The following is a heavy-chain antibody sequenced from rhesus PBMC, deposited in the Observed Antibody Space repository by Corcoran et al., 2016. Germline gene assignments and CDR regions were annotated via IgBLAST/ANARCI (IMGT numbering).Heavy chain of an antibody. CDR3: ATLRGYSNYDY. CDR2: VDPEDGEA. CDR1: GYTFPDSY. Sequence: EVQLVQSGAEVKKPGASVKISCKASGYTFPDSYLHWVRQAHGQGLEGKGRVDPEDGEADYAQKFQDRVTITRDTSTDTAYMELSSLRSEDTAVYYCATLRGYSNYDYWGQGVLVTVSS. V-gene: IGHV1-111*01. D-gene: IGHD4-23*01. J-gene: IGHJ4*01.